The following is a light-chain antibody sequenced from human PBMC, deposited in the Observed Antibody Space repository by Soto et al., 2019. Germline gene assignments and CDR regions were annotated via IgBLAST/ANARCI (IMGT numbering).Light chain of an antibody. CDR1: QSISNY. Sequence: DIQMTQSPSSLSASVGDRVIITCRASQSISNYLNWYQQKPGKAPKLLIYAASSLQSGVPSTFSGSGSGTDFTLTISSLQPEDFATYYCQQSYSTSWTFGQGTKVQIK. CDR3: QQSYSTSWT. V-gene: IGKV1-39*01. CDR2: AAS. J-gene: IGKJ1*01.